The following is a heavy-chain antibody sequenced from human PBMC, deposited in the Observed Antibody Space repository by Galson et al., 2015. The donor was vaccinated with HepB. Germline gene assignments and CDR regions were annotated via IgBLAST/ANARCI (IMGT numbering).Heavy chain of an antibody. D-gene: IGHD1-26*01. CDR1: GFTFSSYG. J-gene: IGHJ6*02. CDR3: APTQGLLSV. V-gene: IGHV3-30*03. Sequence: SLRLSCAASGFTFSSYGMHWVRQAPGKGLEWVAVISYDGSNKYYADSMKGRFTISRDNSKNTLYLQMNSLRTEDTALYYCAPTQGLLSVWGQGTTVTVSS. CDR2: ISYDGSNK.